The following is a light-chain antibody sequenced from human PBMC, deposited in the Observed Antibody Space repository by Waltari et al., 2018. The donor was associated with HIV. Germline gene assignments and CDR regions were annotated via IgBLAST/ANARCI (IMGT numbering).Light chain of an antibody. Sequence: QSALTQPPSASGSPGQSVTISCTGTSSDVGGYKDVTWYQQHPGKAPKLMIFDVSKRPSGVPDRFSGSKSGNTASLTVSGLQAEDEADYYCSSYAGSNNLVFGGGTKVTVL. CDR3: SSYAGSNNLV. CDR1: SSDVGGYKD. CDR2: DVS. J-gene: IGLJ2*01. V-gene: IGLV2-8*01.